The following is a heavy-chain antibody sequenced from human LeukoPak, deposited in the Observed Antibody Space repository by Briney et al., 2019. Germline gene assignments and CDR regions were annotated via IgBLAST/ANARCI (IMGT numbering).Heavy chain of an antibody. CDR1: GFTFSTYA. D-gene: IGHD3-22*01. CDR2: ISGSGGST. Sequence: GGSLRLSCAASGFTFSTYAMSWVRQAPGKGLEWVPTISGSGGSTYYADSVKGRFTISRDNSKNTLYLQMNSLRAEDTAVYYCAKDSYYYDTSGYDYFDYWGQGTLVTVSS. CDR3: AKDSYYYDTSGYDYFDY. J-gene: IGHJ4*02. V-gene: IGHV3-23*01.